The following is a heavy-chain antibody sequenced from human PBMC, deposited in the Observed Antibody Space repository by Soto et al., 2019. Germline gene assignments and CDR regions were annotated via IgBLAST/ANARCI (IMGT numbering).Heavy chain of an antibody. CDR3: VSGYSSSWYLSPPLSPVLDY. D-gene: IGHD6-13*01. V-gene: IGHV3-64D*08. Sequence: PGGSLRLSCSASGFTFSSYAMHWVRQAPGKGLEYVSAISSNGGSTYYADSVKGRFTISRDNSKNTLYLQMSSLRAEDTAVYYCVSGYSSSWYLSPPLSPVLDYWGQGTLVTVSS. CDR1: GFTFSSYA. CDR2: ISSNGGST. J-gene: IGHJ4*02.